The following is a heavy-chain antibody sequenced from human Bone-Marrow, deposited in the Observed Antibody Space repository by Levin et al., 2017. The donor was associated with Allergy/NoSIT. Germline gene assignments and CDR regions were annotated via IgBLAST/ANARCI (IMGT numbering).Heavy chain of an antibody. V-gene: IGHV2-5*02. Sequence: SGPTLVKPTQTLTLTCTFSGFSLSPSGVGVGWIRPPPGKALEWLALIYWDDDKRYSPSLKSRLTITKDTSKNQVVLTMTNMDPVDTATYYCAHGNPGYCSSTSCYRFWTFDIWGQGTMVTVSS. J-gene: IGHJ3*02. CDR2: IYWDDDK. D-gene: IGHD2-2*01. CDR1: GFSLSPSGVG. CDR3: AHGNPGYCSSTSCYRFWTFDI.